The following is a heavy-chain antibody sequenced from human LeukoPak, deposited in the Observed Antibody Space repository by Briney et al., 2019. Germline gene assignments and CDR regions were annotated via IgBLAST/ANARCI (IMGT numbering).Heavy chain of an antibody. CDR2: IYYSGST. J-gene: IGHJ4*02. CDR1: GGSISSYY. CDR3: ARVGTLYCSSTSCSYFDY. D-gene: IGHD2-2*01. Sequence: PSETLSLTCTVSGGSISSYYWSWIRQPPGKGLEWIGYIYYSGSTNYNPSLKSRVTISVDTSKNQFSLKLSSVTAADTAVYYCARVGTLYCSSTSCSYFDYWGQGTLVTVSS. V-gene: IGHV4-59*01.